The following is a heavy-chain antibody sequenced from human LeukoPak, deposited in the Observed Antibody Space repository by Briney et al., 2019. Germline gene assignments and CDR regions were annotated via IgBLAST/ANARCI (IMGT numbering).Heavy chain of an antibody. D-gene: IGHD5-24*01. CDR3: AKDVEVATIGDYYYGMDV. CDR1: GFTFSSYG. CDR2: ISYDGSNK. V-gene: IGHV3-30*18. J-gene: IGHJ6*02. Sequence: GGSLRLSCAASGFTFSSYGMHWVRQAPGKGLEWVAVISYDGSNKYYADSVKGRFTISRDNSKNTLYLQMNSLRAEDTAVYYCAKDVEVATIGDYYYGMDVWGQGTTVTVSS.